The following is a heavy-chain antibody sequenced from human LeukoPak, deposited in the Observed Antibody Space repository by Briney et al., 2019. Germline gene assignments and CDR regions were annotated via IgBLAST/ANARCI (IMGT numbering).Heavy chain of an antibody. Sequence: PGGSLRLSCAASGFTFSSYAMSWVRQAPGKGLVWVSAISGSGGSTYYADSVKGRFTISRDNSKNTLYLQMNSLRAEDTAVYYCAKVQVYSNYGTLDYLGQGTLVTVSS. CDR3: AKVQVYSNYGTLDY. V-gene: IGHV3-23*01. D-gene: IGHD4-11*01. CDR1: GFTFSSYA. CDR2: ISGSGGST. J-gene: IGHJ4*02.